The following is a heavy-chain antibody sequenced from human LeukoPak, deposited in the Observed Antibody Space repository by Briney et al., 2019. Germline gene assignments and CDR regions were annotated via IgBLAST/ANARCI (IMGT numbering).Heavy chain of an antibody. CDR3: AKDRVKWLWGAFDI. Sequence: PGGSLRLSCAASGFTFSSYGMHWVRQAPGKGLEWVAVIWYDGSNKYYADSVKGRFTISRDNSRNSLYLQVNRLRTEDTALYYCAKDRVKWLWGAFDIWGQGTMVTVSS. V-gene: IGHV3-33*03. J-gene: IGHJ3*02. CDR1: GFTFSSYG. D-gene: IGHD3-22*01. CDR2: IWYDGSNK.